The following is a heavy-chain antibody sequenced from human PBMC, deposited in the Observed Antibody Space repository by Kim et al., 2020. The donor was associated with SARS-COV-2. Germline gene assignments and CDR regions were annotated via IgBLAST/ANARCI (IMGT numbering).Heavy chain of an antibody. J-gene: IGHJ6*02. Sequence: ASVKVSCKASGYTFTSYGISWVRQAPGQGLEWMGWISAYNGNTNYAQKLQGRVTMTTDTSTSTAYMELRSLRSDDTAVYYCARDSPPIYTFLFSGGRADDYYGMDVWGQGTTVTVSS. CDR3: ARDSPPIYTFLFSGGRADDYYGMDV. D-gene: IGHD2-2*02. CDR2: ISAYNGNT. CDR1: GYTFTSYG. V-gene: IGHV1-18*01.